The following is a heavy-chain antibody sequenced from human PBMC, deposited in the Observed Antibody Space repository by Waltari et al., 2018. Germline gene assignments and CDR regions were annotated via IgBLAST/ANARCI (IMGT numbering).Heavy chain of an antibody. CDR2: MYYTGTA. CDR1: GASITTYY. J-gene: IGHJ4*02. D-gene: IGHD2-15*01. CDR3: ARDYPAAHVFDY. V-gene: IGHV4-59*01. Sequence: QVQLQESGPGLVKPSETLSLTCTVSGASITTYYYSWIRQSPGKGLQWIGSMYYTGTAYYNPSLKSRVTMSLDTSKNQFSLSLTSVTTADTAVYYCARDYPAAHVFDYWGQGTVVAVSS.